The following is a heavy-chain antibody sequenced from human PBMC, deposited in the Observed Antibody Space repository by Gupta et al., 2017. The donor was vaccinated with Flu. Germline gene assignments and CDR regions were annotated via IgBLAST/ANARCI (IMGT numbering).Heavy chain of an antibody. CDR2: RSHESSKQ. D-gene: IGHD2-2*01. CDR3: ARETLCSSTSCQPGNAFDM. J-gene: IGHJ3*02. Sequence: QVQLVESGGGVVQPGRSLRLSCVGSGFIFKNYALHWVRQAPGKGLEWVGVRSHESSKQYYSDSVQGRFNISRDNSKKTLYLQMNSLRLEDTAVYYCARETLCSSTSCQPGNAFDMWGQGTMVIVSS. V-gene: IGHV3-30*04. CDR1: GFIFKNYA.